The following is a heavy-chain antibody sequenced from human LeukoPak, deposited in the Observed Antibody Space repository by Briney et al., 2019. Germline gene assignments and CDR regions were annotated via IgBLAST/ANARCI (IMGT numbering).Heavy chain of an antibody. CDR3: ARRLRGSSWYLDY. CDR1: GYSFTSCW. J-gene: IGHJ4*02. CDR2: IHPGDSDT. D-gene: IGHD6-13*01. Sequence: GESLKISCKGSGYSFTSCWIGWVRQMPGKGLEWMGIIHPGDSDTRYSPSFQGQVTISADKSISTAYLQWSSLKASDTAMYYCARRLRGSSWYLDYWGQGTLVTVSS. V-gene: IGHV5-51*01.